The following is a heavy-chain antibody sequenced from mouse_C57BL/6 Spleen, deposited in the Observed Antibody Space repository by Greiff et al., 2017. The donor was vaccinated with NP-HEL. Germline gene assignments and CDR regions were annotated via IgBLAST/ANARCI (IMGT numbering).Heavy chain of an antibody. CDR2: ISNGGGST. V-gene: IGHV5-12*01. CDR3: ARQKTGLDY. Sequence: EVQRVESGGGLVQPGGSLKLSCAASGFTFSDYYMYWVRQTPEKRLEWVAYISNGGGSTYYPDTVKGRFTISRDNAKNTLYLQMSRLKSEDTAMYYCARQKTGLDYWGQGTSVTVSS. D-gene: IGHD4-1*01. CDR1: GFTFSDYY. J-gene: IGHJ4*01.